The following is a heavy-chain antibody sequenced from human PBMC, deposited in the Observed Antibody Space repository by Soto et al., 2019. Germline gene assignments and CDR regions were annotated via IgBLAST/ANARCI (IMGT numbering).Heavy chain of an antibody. D-gene: IGHD6-19*01. CDR2: VFHSGST. CDR1: GGSISSSNW. Sequence: QVQLQESGPGLVKPSGTLSLTCAVSGGSISSSNWWTWVRQPPGKGLEWIGEVFHSGSTNYKSSLKSRVTISVDKSKHQFSLKLSSVTAADTAVYYCATATVPGSAFDYWGQGTLVTVSS. J-gene: IGHJ4*02. V-gene: IGHV4-4*02. CDR3: ATATVPGSAFDY.